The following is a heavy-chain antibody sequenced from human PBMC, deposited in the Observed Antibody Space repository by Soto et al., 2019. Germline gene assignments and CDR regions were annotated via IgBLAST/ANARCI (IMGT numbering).Heavy chain of an antibody. Sequence: GGSLRLSCAASAFTFNNYAMSWVRQAPGKGLEWVSGIGGSGRTTYYADSVKGRFTISRDNSNNTLFLQMNSLRAEDTAVYFCARDSGWPILNFDNWGQGTPVTVSS. J-gene: IGHJ4*02. V-gene: IGHV3-23*01. CDR3: ARDSGWPILNFDN. CDR2: IGGSGRTT. CDR1: AFTFNNYA. D-gene: IGHD3-10*01.